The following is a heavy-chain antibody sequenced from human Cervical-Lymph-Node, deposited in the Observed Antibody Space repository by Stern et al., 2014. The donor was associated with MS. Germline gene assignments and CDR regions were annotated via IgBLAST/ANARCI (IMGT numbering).Heavy chain of an antibody. CDR2: VYSDGST. D-gene: IGHD1-26*01. CDR1: GGSMSSKY. CDR3: ARVTGRGTRQNWFDS. Sequence: QVQLVESGPGLVKPSETVSLTCTVSGGSMSSKYWNWIRQPPGKGLEWIGYVYSDGSTNYKPSLKSRVIISLDTSTTQFSLSLTSVTAADTAVYYWARVTGRGTRQNWFDSWGQGTLVTVSS. V-gene: IGHV4-59*01. J-gene: IGHJ5*01.